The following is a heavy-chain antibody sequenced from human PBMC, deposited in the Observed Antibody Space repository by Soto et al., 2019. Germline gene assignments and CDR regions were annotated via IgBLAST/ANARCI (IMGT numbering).Heavy chain of an antibody. Sequence: SETLSLTCAVSGLSISSDNWWSWVRQPPGKGLEWIGEIHHSGSTNYNPSLKSRVTMSVVPSKDLFSLTLNSVTAADTAVYYCARDQGSHPGDWGQGTLVTVSS. V-gene: IGHV4-4*02. CDR3: ARDQGSHPGD. J-gene: IGHJ4*02. CDR1: GLSISSDNW. D-gene: IGHD6-13*01. CDR2: IHHSGST.